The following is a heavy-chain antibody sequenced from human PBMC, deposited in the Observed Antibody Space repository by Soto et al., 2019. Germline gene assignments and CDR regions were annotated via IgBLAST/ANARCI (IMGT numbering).Heavy chain of an antibody. J-gene: IGHJ6*02. D-gene: IGHD3-3*01. CDR2: IIPIFGTA. V-gene: IGHV1-69*01. CDR3: AKGVRDFWIYYYGMDV. CDR1: GGTFSSYA. Sequence: SGGTFSSYAISWVRQAPGQGLEWMGGIIPIFGTANYAQKFQGRVTITADESTSTAYMELNSLRAEDTAVYYCAKGVRDFWIYYYGMDVWGQGTTVTVSS.